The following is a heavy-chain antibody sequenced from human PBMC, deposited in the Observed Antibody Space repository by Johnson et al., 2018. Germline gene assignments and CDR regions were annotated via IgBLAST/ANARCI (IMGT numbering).Heavy chain of an antibody. J-gene: IGHJ6*02. D-gene: IGHD6-19*01. CDR1: GFTFDDYV. Sequence: VQLVQSGGVVVQPGGSLRLSCAASGFTFDDYVMHWVRQAPGKGLEWVSLISWDGTSAYYADSMKGRFTISNDNRKNSLHLQMSSLRTEDTALYYGTKTHSSGWGMDVWGQGTTVTVSS. CDR3: TKTHSSGWGMDV. CDR2: ISWDGTSA. V-gene: IGHV3-43*01.